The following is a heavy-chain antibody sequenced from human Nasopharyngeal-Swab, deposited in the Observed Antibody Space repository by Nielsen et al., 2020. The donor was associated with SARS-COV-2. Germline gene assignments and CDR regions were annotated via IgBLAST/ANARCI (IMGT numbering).Heavy chain of an antibody. D-gene: IGHD3-16*01. V-gene: IGHV4-39*01. Sequence: WIRQPPGKGLEWIGSIYYSGSTYYNPSLKSRVTTSVDTSKNQFSLKLSSVTAADTAVYYYARRVARAPRHEGDYYYGMDVWGQGTTVTVSS. CDR3: ARRVARAPRHEGDYYYGMDV. J-gene: IGHJ6*02. CDR2: IYYSGST.